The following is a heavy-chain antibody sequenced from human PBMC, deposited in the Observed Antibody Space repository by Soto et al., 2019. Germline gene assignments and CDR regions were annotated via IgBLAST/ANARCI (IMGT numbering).Heavy chain of an antibody. Sequence: QMQLQASGPGLVKPSETLSLTCNVSGASVSHGYWSWIRQPPGKALEWIGFMYFGGSFPYNPSLTRRATTSVETSKNQFSMKLTSVTASDTAVYYCARSYYDSTGFAVDPWGQGTLVTVSS. J-gene: IGHJ5*02. V-gene: IGHV4-59*02. D-gene: IGHD3-22*01. CDR2: MYFGGSF. CDR3: ARSYYDSTGFAVDP. CDR1: GASVSHGY.